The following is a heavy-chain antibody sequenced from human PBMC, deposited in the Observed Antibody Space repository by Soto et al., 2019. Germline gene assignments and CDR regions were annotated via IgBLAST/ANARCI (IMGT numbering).Heavy chain of an antibody. CDR1: GFKFPDYH. V-gene: IGHV3-11*06. CDR3: ACVAPTIFGAPFPPNLVDV. J-gene: IGHJ6*02. CDR2: FSSSGTYT. Sequence: PGGSLRLSCAASGFKFPDYHMTWIRQAQGKGLEWISYFSSSGTYTTYTDSVKGRFTVSRDNAKNSLYLQMNSLTGEDTAIFYCACVAPTIFGAPFPPNLVDVWGQGNTVTVAS. D-gene: IGHD3-3*01.